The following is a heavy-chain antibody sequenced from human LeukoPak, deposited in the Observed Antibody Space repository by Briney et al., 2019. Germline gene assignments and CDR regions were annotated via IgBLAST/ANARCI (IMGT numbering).Heavy chain of an antibody. CDR3: ARHDTPSRPFDY. J-gene: IGHJ4*02. CDR2: IYPGDSDT. V-gene: IGHV5-51*01. CDR1: GYSFTTYW. Sequence: GDSLKISCKGSGYSFTTYWFGWVRQMPGKGLEWMGIIYPGDSDTRYSPSFQGQVTISADKSISTAYLQWSSLKASDTAMYYCARHDTPSRPFDYWGQGTLVTVSS.